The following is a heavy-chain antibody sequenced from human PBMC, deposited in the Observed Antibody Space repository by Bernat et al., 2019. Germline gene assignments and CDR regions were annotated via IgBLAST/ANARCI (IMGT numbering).Heavy chain of an antibody. Sequence: EVQLVESGGGLVQPGGSLRLSCAASGFTFSNYAMSWVRQAPGKGLERISAISGSGVNSYYADSVKGRFSVSRDNSKNTLYLQMIGLRAEDTAVYYCAKDVSSSGWYGNFDYWGQGILITVSS. V-gene: IGHV3-23*04. J-gene: IGHJ4*02. CDR2: ISGSGVNS. CDR3: AKDVSSSGWYGNFDY. D-gene: IGHD6-19*01. CDR1: GFTFSNYA.